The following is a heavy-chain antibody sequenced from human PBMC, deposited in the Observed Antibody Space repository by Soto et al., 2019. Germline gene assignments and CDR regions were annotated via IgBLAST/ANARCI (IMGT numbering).Heavy chain of an antibody. Sequence: GVSLRLSCAASGFTFSSYAMSWVRQAPGKGLEWVSAISGSGGSTYYADSVKGRFTISRDNSKNTLYLQMNSLRTEDTAVYYCAKSPQWVAKGGMDVWGQGTTVTVSS. J-gene: IGHJ6*02. CDR2: ISGSGGST. CDR1: GFTFSSYA. D-gene: IGHD1-26*01. CDR3: AKSPQWVAKGGMDV. V-gene: IGHV3-23*01.